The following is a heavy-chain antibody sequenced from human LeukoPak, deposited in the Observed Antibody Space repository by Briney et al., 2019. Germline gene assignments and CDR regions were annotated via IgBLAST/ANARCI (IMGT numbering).Heavy chain of an antibody. CDR1: RGTFSSYA. CDR3: ARARMTTVTPYYFDY. D-gene: IGHD4-17*01. V-gene: IGHV1-69*04. Sequence: SAVKVSCKASRGTFSSYAISGLRQAPGQGLDWMGRIIPILGIANYAQKFQGRVTITADKSTSTAYMELSSLRSEDTAVYYCARARMTTVTPYYFDYWGQGTLVTVSS. J-gene: IGHJ4*02. CDR2: IIPILGIA.